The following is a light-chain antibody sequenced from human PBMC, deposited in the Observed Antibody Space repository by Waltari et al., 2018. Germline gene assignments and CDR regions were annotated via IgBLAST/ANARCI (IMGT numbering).Light chain of an antibody. Sequence: QSVLTQPPSASGHPGQRVNISCSGSSSNNGSNVVNWFQQLPGPAPKLLIFSNNQRPSGVPDRFSASKSGTSASLAISGLQSEDEADYYCGAWDDSLSGYVFGTGTTVTVL. CDR1: SSNNGSNV. J-gene: IGLJ1*01. V-gene: IGLV1-44*01. CDR2: SNN. CDR3: GAWDDSLSGYV.